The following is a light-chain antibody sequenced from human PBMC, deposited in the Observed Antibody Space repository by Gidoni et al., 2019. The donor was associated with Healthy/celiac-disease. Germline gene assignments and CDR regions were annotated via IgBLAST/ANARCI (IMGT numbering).Light chain of an antibody. CDR1: QGISSY. CDR3: QQYYSTPWT. Sequence: DIQMIQPPSSLSASVGDRVTITCRASQGISSYLAWYQQKPGKAPKLLLYAASTLESGVPSRFSGSGSGTDYTLTISSLQPEDFATYYCQQYYSTPWTFGQGTKVEIK. V-gene: IGKV1-NL1*01. J-gene: IGKJ1*01. CDR2: AAS.